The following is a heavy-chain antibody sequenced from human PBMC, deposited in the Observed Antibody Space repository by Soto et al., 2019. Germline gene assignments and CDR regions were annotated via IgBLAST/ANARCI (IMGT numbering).Heavy chain of an antibody. Sequence: QITLKESGPTLVKPTQTLTLTCTFSGFSLSTSGVGVGWIRQPPGKALEWLALIYWDDDKRYSPSLKSRLTITKEPSQKPVVPKMNNMDPVDTAKYYWAPRRGYCSGGSCYSIWFDPWGQGTLVTVSS. D-gene: IGHD2-15*01. CDR1: GFSLSTSGVG. CDR2: IYWDDDK. V-gene: IGHV2-5*02. J-gene: IGHJ5*02. CDR3: APRRGYCSGGSCYSIWFDP.